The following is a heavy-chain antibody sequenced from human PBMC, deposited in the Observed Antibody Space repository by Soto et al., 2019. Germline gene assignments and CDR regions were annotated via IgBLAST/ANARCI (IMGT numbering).Heavy chain of an antibody. D-gene: IGHD1-7*01. CDR2: VYLSGHT. CDR3: ARARIVVSGTIVDF. Sequence: SETLSLTCTVSGYSVTSGSYWGWFRRPPEKGPEWIGSVYLSGHTYHNPSLMSRVTISIDTSKNQFSLKLTSVTAADTAVYYCARARIVVSGTIVDFWGLGTLVTVSS. CDR1: GYSVTSGSY. V-gene: IGHV4-38-2*02. J-gene: IGHJ4*02.